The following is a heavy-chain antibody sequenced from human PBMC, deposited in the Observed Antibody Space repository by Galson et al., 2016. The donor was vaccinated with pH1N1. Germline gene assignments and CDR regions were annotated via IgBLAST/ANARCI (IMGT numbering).Heavy chain of an antibody. V-gene: IGHV3-23*01. CDR1: GFSFSTYV. Sequence: SLRLSCAAAGFSFSTYVMTWVRQAPGRGLEWVSSVSFTGGSTYYADSVKGRFTISRDNSKSTVYLRMNSLRAEDTAVYFCAKDQVVTTPSGYFEFWGQGSRVTVSS. CDR3: AKDQVVTTPSGYFEF. CDR2: VSFTGGST. J-gene: IGHJ4*02. D-gene: IGHD2-21*02.